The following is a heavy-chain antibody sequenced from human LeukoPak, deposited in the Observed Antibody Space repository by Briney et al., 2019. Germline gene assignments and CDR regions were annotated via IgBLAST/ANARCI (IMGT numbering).Heavy chain of an antibody. D-gene: IGHD6-13*01. V-gene: IGHV3-66*01. Sequence: PGGSLRLSCAASGFTVSSNSMSWVRQAPGKGLEWVSVIYSGGSTYYADSVKGRFTSSRDNAKNSLYLQMNSLRAEDTAVYYCARDLDSSSWQIDYWGQGTLVTVSS. CDR1: GFTVSSNS. CDR2: IYSGGST. CDR3: ARDLDSSSWQIDY. J-gene: IGHJ4*02.